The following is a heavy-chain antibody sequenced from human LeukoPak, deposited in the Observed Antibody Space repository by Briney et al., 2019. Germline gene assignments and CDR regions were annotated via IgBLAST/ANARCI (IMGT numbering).Heavy chain of an antibody. J-gene: IGHJ4*02. CDR2: IWNDGSSQ. V-gene: IGHV3-30*06. CDR1: KFTFSHYG. D-gene: IGHD1-1*01. Sequence: PGRSLRLSCAASKFTFSHYGMHWVRQAPGKGLEWVAVIWNDGSSQYYADSVKGRFTVSRDTSKNTVYLQMNSLRAEDTAVYYCARGEPGTTMGVDFWGQGTLVTVSS. CDR3: ARGEPGTTMGVDF.